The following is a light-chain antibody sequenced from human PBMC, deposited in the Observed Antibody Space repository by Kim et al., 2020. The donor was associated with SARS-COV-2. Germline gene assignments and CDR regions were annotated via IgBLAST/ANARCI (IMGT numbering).Light chain of an antibody. Sequence: EIVLTQSPGTLSLSPGERAILSCRASQTISSAYLAWYQRKPGQAPRLLIYGASSRATGIPDRFGGSGSGTDFTLAISGLEPEDFAVYYCQHYGYSLWTFGQGTKVDIK. CDR3: QHYGYSLWT. CDR1: QTISSAY. V-gene: IGKV3-20*01. CDR2: GAS. J-gene: IGKJ1*01.